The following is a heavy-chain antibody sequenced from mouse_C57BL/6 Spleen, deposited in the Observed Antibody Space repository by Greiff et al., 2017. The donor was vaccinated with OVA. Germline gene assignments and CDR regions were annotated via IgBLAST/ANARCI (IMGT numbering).Heavy chain of an antibody. J-gene: IGHJ4*01. CDR2: INPNNGGT. CDR3: ARPPDGYYEGGNAMDY. V-gene: IGHV1-22*01. Sequence: VQLKQSGPELVKPGASVKMSCKASGYTFTDYNMHWVKQSHGKSLEWIGYINPNNGGTSYNQKFKGKATLTVNKSSSTAYMELRSLTSEDSAVYYCARPPDGYYEGGNAMDYWGQGTSVTVSS. CDR1: GYTFTDYN. D-gene: IGHD2-3*01.